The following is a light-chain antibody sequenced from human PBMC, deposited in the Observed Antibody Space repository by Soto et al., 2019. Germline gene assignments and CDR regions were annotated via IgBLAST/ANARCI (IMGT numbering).Light chain of an antibody. CDR1: QSISNW. V-gene: IGKV1-5*03. Sequence: DIQMTQSPSTLSASVGDRVIITCRASQSISNWLAWYQQKPGKAPNLLIYKASSLKSGVPSRFSGSGSGTEFTPTISSLQPEDFATYYCQQSYSTPPITFGQGTRLEIK. CDR2: KAS. J-gene: IGKJ5*01. CDR3: QQSYSTPPIT.